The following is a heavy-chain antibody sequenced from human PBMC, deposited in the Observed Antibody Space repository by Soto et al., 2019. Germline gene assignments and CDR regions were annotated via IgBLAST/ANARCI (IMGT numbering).Heavy chain of an antibody. J-gene: IGHJ6*02. CDR1: GFTFSSYS. Sequence: EVQLVESGGGLVKPGGSLRLSCAASGFTFSSYSMNWVRQAPGKGLEWVSTTFSGGSTNYADSVRGRFSISRDNSKNTVYLQMNNLRVEDTAVYYCAKKSPSSIQGWAFAMDVWGQGTTVSVSS. V-gene: IGHV3-66*01. CDR2: TFSGGST. D-gene: IGHD1-26*01. CDR3: AKKSPSSIQGWAFAMDV.